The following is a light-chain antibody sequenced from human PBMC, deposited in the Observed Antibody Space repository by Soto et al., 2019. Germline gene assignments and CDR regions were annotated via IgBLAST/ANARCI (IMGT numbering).Light chain of an antibody. CDR2: GNN. V-gene: IGLV1-40*01. Sequence: LTQPPSVSGSPGQTVTISCTGSSSNIGARYDVHWYQQLPGTAPKLLIYGNNNRPSGVPDRISGSKSDTSASLAITGLQAEDEADYYCQSYDSTLSGYVFGTGTKVTVL. CDR3: QSYDSTLSGYV. J-gene: IGLJ1*01. CDR1: SSNIGARYD.